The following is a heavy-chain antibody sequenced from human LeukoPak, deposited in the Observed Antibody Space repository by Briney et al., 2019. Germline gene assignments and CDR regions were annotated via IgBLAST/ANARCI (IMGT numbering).Heavy chain of an antibody. Sequence: GGSLRLSCAASGFTFSSYWMSWVRQAPGKGLEWVANINQDGTEKYYVNSVKGRFTISRDDAKSSLYLQMNSLRVEDTAVYYCARVYGSGQGNWGQGTLVTVSS. J-gene: IGHJ4*02. CDR1: GFTFSSYW. D-gene: IGHD3-10*01. CDR2: INQDGTEK. CDR3: ARVYGSGQGN. V-gene: IGHV3-7*04.